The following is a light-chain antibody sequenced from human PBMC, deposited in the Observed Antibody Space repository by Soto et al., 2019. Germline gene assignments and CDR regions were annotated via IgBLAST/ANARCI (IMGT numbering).Light chain of an antibody. Sequence: LTQPASVSGSPGQSITISCTGSSSDVGGYNYVSWYQQHPGKAPKLMIYEVSNRPSGISNRFSGSKSGNTASLTLSGLQAEDEADYYCSSYTSSSTLVFGGGTK. J-gene: IGLJ2*01. CDR1: SSDVGGYNY. V-gene: IGLV2-14*01. CDR3: SSYTSSSTLV. CDR2: EVS.